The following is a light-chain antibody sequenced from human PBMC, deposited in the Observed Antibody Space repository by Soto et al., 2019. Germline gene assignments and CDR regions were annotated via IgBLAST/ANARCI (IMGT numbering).Light chain of an antibody. CDR3: TSYTTSSTYV. CDR2: EVS. V-gene: IGLV2-14*01. CDR1: SSDVGNYIY. Sequence: QSVLTQPASVSGSPGQSITISCTGTSSDVGNYIYVFWFQQHPGKAPKLIISEVSNRPSGVSSRFSGSKSGNTASLTISGLQAEDEAHYYCTSYTTSSTYVSGTGTKVTVL. J-gene: IGLJ1*01.